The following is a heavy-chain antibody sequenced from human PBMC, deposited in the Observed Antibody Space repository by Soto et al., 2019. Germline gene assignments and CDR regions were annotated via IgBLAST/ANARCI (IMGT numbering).Heavy chain of an antibody. Sequence: QLQLQESGPGLVKPSETLSLTCTVSGGSISSSSYYWGWIRQPPGKGLEWIGSIYYSGSTYYNPSLKSRVTISVDTSKNQFSLKLSSVTAADTAVYYCARRTRSLVATVYFDYWGQGTLVTVSS. D-gene: IGHD5-12*01. J-gene: IGHJ4*02. CDR2: IYYSGST. CDR1: GGSISSSSYY. V-gene: IGHV4-39*01. CDR3: ARRTRSLVATVYFDY.